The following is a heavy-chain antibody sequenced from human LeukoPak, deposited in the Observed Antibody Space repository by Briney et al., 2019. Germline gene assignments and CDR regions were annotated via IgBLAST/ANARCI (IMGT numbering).Heavy chain of an antibody. Sequence: GGSLRLSCAASGFTFSSYAMHWVRQAPGKGLEWVAVISYDGSNKYYADSVKGRFTISRDNSKNTLYLQMNSLRAEDTAVYYCARERGYSGYQNYFDYWGQGTLVTVSS. V-gene: IGHV3-30*01. CDR2: ISYDGSNK. D-gene: IGHD5-12*01. CDR3: ARERGYSGYQNYFDY. J-gene: IGHJ4*02. CDR1: GFTFSSYA.